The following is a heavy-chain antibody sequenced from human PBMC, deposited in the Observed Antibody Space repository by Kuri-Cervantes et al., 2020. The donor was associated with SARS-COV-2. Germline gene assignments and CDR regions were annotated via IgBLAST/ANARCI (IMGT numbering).Heavy chain of an antibody. Sequence: SQTLLLTCAVYGGSFSGYYWSWVRQHPGRGPEWIGYVYYNGNTFYSPSLKSRVTMSIDTSRNQFSLRLSSVTAADTAVYYCARGGTTVPTSGAFDFWGQGTLVTVSS. V-gene: IGHV4-31*02. J-gene: IGHJ3*01. CDR2: VYYNGNT. D-gene: IGHD4-17*01. CDR1: GGSFSGYY. CDR3: ARGGTTVPTSGAFDF.